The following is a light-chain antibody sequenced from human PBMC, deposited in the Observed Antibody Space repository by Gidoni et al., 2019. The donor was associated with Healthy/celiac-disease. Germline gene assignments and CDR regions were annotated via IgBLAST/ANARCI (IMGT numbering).Light chain of an antibody. CDR3: QQRSNWPT. J-gene: IGKJ5*01. CDR2: FAS. CDR1: QSVSSY. V-gene: IGKV3-11*01. Sequence: EIVLTQSTATLSLSPGERATLSFRASQSVSSYLAWYQQQPGQAPRILIYFASNRATGIPARFCVSGSGTDFTLTISSLEPEDFAVYYCQQRSNWPTFGQGTRLEIK.